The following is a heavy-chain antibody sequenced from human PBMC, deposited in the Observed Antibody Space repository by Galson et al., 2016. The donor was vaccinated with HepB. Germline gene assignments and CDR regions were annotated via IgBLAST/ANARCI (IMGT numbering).Heavy chain of an antibody. D-gene: IGHD2-2*02. CDR2: ISNSNSYI. J-gene: IGHJ6*02. CDR1: GFPFRTSN. CDR3: AREFGFCSSTSWYKGGMFYYYGMEV. V-gene: IGHV3-21*01. Sequence: SLRLSCAASGFPFRTSNMNWVHQAPGRGLEWVSSISNSNSYIYYTDSVKGRFTISRDNAKNSLYLQMNSLRAEDTAVSYCAREFGFCSSTSWYKGGMFYYYGMEVWGQGTTVTVSS.